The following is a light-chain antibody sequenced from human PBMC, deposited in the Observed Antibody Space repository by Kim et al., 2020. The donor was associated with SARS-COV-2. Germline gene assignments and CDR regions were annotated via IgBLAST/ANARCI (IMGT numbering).Light chain of an antibody. CDR1: QSVLYSSNNKIY. J-gene: IGKJ2*01. Sequence: DIVMTQSPDSLAVSLGERATINCKSSQSVLYSSNNKIYLAWYQQKPGQPPKLLIYWASTRESGVPDRFSGSGSGTDFTLTISSLQAEDVAIYYCQQYYSTPGTFGQGTKLEI. V-gene: IGKV4-1*01. CDR3: QQYYSTPGT. CDR2: WAS.